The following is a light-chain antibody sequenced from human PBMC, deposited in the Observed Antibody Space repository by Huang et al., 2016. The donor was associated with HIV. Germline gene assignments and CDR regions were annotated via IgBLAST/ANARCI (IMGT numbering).Light chain of an antibody. CDR1: QGIGRY. Sequence: IQLTQSPSSLSASVGYRVTITCRASQGIGRYLVWYQQKPGEAPRLLIYAASTLQRGVPSRFSGSGSGTDFTLTIGSLQPEDCATYYCQQLKTYPITFGPGTKVDIK. CDR2: AAS. V-gene: IGKV1-9*01. CDR3: QQLKTYPIT. J-gene: IGKJ3*01.